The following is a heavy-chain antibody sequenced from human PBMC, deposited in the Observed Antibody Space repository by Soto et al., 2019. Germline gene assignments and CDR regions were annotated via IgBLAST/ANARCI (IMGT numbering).Heavy chain of an antibody. V-gene: IGHV3-48*02. CDR1: GFTFSTFS. Sequence: EVQLVESGGGSVQPGGSLRLSFAASGFTFSTFSMNWVPQAPGRGLGWISYFGGGGRPISYADSVKGRFTVSRDYAKNSLYLQMDSLTDEDTAVYYCARDLVWAFDSWGHGTLVPVSS. J-gene: IGHJ1*01. CDR3: ARDLVWAFDS. CDR2: FGGGGRPI. D-gene: IGHD3-9*01.